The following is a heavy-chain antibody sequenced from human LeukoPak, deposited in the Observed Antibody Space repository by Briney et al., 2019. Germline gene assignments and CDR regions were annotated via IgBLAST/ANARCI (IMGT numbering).Heavy chain of an antibody. J-gene: IGHJ4*01. CDR2: INHSGST. V-gene: IGHV4-34*01. CDR1: GGSFSGYY. Sequence: PSETLSLTCAVYGGSFSGYYWSWIRQPPGKGLEWIGEINHSGSTNYNPSLKSRVTISVDTSKNQFSLKLSSVTVADTAVYYCARGQWLDNYWGHGTLVTVSS. CDR3: ARGQWLDNY. D-gene: IGHD6-19*01.